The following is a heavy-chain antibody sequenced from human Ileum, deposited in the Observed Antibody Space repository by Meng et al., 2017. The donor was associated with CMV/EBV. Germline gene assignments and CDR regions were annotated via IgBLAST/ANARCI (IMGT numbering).Heavy chain of an antibody. D-gene: IGHD2-15*01. J-gene: IGHJ1*01. CDR1: YT. Sequence: YTISWVRQDPGQGLEWMGRIIPILGIANYAQKFQGRVTITADKSTSTAYMELSSLRSEDTAVYYCARGGATYCSGGSCYSGSAEYFQHWGQGTLVTVSS. V-gene: IGHV1-69*02. CDR3: ARGGATYCSGGSCYSGSAEYFQH. CDR2: IIPILGIA.